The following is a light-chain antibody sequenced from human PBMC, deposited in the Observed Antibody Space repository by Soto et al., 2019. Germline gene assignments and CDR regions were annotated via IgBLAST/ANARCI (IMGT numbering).Light chain of an antibody. CDR2: GTS. Sequence: EIVLTQSPGTLSLSPGERATLPCRASQSVKSSYLAWYQHKPGQAPRLLIYGTSSRATGIPDRFSGSGSGTDFTLTISRLEPEDSAVYYCQQRHMWPITFGQGTRLEIK. CDR1: QSVKSSY. CDR3: QQRHMWPIT. V-gene: IGKV3D-20*02. J-gene: IGKJ5*01.